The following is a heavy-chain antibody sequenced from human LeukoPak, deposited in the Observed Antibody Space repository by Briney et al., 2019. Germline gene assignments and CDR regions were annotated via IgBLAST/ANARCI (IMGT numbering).Heavy chain of an antibody. D-gene: IGHD3-22*01. CDR3: AKTGDYYDSSDYYRPDAFDI. Sequence: GGSLRLSCAASGFTFSSYAMSWVRQAPGKGLEWVSAISGSGGSTYYADSVKGRFTISRDNSKNTLYLQMNSLRAEDTAVYHCAKTGDYYDSSDYYRPDAFDIWGLGTVVSVSS. CDR2: ISGSGGST. CDR1: GFTFSSYA. J-gene: IGHJ3*02. V-gene: IGHV3-23*01.